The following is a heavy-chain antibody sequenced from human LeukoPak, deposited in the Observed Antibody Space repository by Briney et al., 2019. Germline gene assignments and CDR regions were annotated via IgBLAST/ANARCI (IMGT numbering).Heavy chain of an antibody. CDR3: ARTNGNYGDYYFDY. CDR1: GGSISSYY. V-gene: IGHV4-4*07. Sequence: SETLSLTCTVSGGSISSYYWSWIRQPAGKGLEWIGRIYTSGSTNYNPSLKSRVTMSVDTSKNQFSLKLSSVTAADTAVYYCARTNGNYGDYYFDYWGQGTLVTVPS. D-gene: IGHD4-17*01. J-gene: IGHJ4*02. CDR2: IYTSGST.